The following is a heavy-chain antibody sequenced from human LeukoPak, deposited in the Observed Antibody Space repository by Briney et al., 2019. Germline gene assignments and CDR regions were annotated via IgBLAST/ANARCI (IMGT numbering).Heavy chain of an antibody. CDR1: GFTFSSYS. CDR3: ARGSIAVDNDAFDI. V-gene: IGHV3-21*01. D-gene: IGHD6-19*01. J-gene: IGHJ3*02. Sequence: GGSLRLSCAASGFTFSSYSMNWVRQAPGKGLEWVSSISSSSSYIYYADSVKGRFTISRDNAKNSLYLQMNSLRAEDTAVYYCARGSIAVDNDAFDIWGQGTMVTVSS. CDR2: ISSSSSYI.